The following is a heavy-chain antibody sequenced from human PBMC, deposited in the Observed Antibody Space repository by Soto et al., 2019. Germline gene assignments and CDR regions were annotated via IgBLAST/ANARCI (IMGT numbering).Heavy chain of an antibody. D-gene: IGHD2-15*01. V-gene: IGHV4-39*01. CDR2: IQYSGST. CDR3: GKHRVGGTCYSGFDY. J-gene: IGHJ4*02. CDR1: GGSIGSSTYY. Sequence: TLSLTCTVSGGSIGSSTYYWGWIRQSPGKGLEWIATIQYSGSTHYNPSLKSRIAVSADTSKNQLSLKLTSVTAADTAVYYCGKHRVGGTCYSGFDYWGQGTLVTVSS.